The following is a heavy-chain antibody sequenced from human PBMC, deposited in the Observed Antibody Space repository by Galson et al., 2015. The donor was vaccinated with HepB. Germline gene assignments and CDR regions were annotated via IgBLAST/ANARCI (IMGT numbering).Heavy chain of an antibody. D-gene: IGHD3-22*01. CDR3: AKDDYYEKKMAFDI. J-gene: IGHJ3*02. CDR1: GFTFDDYA. V-gene: IGHV3-9*01. CDR2: ISWNSGSI. Sequence: SLRLSCAASGFTFDDYAMHWVRQAPGKGLEWVSGISWNSGSIGYADSVKGRFTISRDNAKNSLYLQMNSLRAEDTALYYCAKDDYYEKKMAFDIWGQGTMVTVSS.